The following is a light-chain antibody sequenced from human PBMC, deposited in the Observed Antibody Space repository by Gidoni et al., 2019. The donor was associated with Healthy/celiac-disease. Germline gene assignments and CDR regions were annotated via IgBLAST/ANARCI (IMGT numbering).Light chain of an antibody. J-gene: IGLJ1*01. V-gene: IGLV3-25*03. CDR1: ALPKQY. CDR2: KDS. CDR3: QSADSSGTYV. Sequence: SYELTQPPSVSGSPGQTARITCAGDALPKQYAYCYQQKPGQAPVLVIYKDSERPSGIPERFSGSSSGTTVTLTISGVQAEDEADYYCQSADSSGTYVFGTGTKVTVL.